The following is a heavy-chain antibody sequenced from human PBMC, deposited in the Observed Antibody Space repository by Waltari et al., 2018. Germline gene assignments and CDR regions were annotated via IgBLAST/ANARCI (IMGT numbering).Heavy chain of an antibody. CDR2: INPDSGDT. J-gene: IGHJ4*02. D-gene: IGHD1-1*01. CDR3: AKGGKVLFLEPVDF. V-gene: IGHV1-2*02. CDR1: GYTFTHYS. Sequence: QVQLVQSGAEVKKHGASVKVYCKASGYTFTHYSMHWVRQAPGQGLEWMGWINPDSGDTRFAQRFQGRVTMTRDASMSTAYMELSRLKSDDTAVYYCAKGGKVLFLEPVDFWGQGTLVIVSS.